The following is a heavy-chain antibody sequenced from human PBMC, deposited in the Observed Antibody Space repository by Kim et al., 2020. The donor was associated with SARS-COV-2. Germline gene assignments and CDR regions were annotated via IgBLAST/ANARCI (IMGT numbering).Heavy chain of an antibody. D-gene: IGHD3-22*01. Sequence: GGSLRLSCAASGFTFSSYAMTWVRQAPGKGLEWVSYISTSGTTIYYADSVKGRFTISRDNAKNSLYLQMNSLRAEDTAVYYCARADYYDSPVDYWGQGTL. J-gene: IGHJ4*02. V-gene: IGHV3-48*03. CDR3: ARADYYDSPVDY. CDR2: ISTSGTTI. CDR1: GFTFSSYA.